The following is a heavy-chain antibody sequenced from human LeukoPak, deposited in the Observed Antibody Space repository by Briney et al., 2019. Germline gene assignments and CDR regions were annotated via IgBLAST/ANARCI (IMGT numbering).Heavy chain of an antibody. CDR3: ARDGEYYYDSSGYSAYFDY. D-gene: IGHD3-22*01. V-gene: IGHV1-69*13. J-gene: IGHJ4*02. CDR2: IIPIFGTA. Sequence: SVKVSCKASGSTFSSYAISWVRQAPGQGLEWMGGIIPIFGTANYAQKFQGRVTITADESTSTAYMELSSLRSEDTAVYYCARDGEYYYDSSGYSAYFDYWGQGTLVTVSS. CDR1: GSTFSSYA.